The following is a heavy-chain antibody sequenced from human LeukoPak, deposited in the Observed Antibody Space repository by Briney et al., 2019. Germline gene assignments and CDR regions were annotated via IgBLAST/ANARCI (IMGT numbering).Heavy chain of an antibody. V-gene: IGHV3-9*01. D-gene: IGHD3-3*01. Sequence: PGGSLRLSCAASGFIFDDHGVHWVRQAPGKGLEWVSGISWSSGIIGYADSVKGRFTISRDNAKNSLYLQMESLRAEDTAVYYCAKDTGSPADAITMEDNAFDIWGQGTMVTVSS. CDR1: GFIFDDHG. J-gene: IGHJ3*02. CDR2: ISWSSGII. CDR3: AKDTGSPADAITMEDNAFDI.